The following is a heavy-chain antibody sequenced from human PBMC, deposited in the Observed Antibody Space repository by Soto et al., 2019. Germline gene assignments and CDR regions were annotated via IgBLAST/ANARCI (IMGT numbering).Heavy chain of an antibody. CDR1: GDSISNGGYS. D-gene: IGHD3-22*01. CDR2: IYHSGGT. J-gene: IGHJ4*02. V-gene: IGHV4-30-2*01. CDR3: ARDSRSGYYLEF. Sequence: QLQLQESGSGLVKPSQTLSLTCAVSGDSISNGGYSWNWIRQPPGKGLEWIGYIYHSGGTDYNPSPXSXXTITVDSSNNQFSLKLSSVTAADTAVYYCARDSRSGYYLEFWGQGTLVTVSS.